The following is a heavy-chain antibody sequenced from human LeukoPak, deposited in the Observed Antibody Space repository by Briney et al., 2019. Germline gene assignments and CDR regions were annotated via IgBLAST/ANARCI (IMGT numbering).Heavy chain of an antibody. J-gene: IGHJ6*04. CDR1: GGSISSYY. CDR3: ARGVRSTSWGYYYGMDV. D-gene: IGHD2-2*01. V-gene: IGHV4-59*01. CDR2: IYYSGST. Sequence: SETLSLTCTVSGGSISSYYWSWIRQPPGKGLEWIGYIYYSGSTNYNPSLKSRVTISVDTSKNQFSLKLSSVTAADTVVYYCARGVRSTSWGYYYGMDVWGKGTTVTVSS.